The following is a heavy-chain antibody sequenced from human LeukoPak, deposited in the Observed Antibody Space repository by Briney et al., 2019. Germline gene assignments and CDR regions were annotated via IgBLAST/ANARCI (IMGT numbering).Heavy chain of an antibody. Sequence: GGSLRLSCAASGFTVSSNYMSWVRQAPGKGLEWVSVIYSGGSTYYADSVKGRFTISRDNPKNTRYLQMNSLRAEDTAVYYCARGARTALDYWGQGTLVTVSS. CDR3: ARGARTALDY. V-gene: IGHV3-66*02. J-gene: IGHJ4*02. CDR1: GFTVSSNY. CDR2: IYSGGST.